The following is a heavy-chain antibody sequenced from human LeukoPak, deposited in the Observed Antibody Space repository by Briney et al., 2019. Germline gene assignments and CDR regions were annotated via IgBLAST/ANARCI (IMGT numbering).Heavy chain of an antibody. CDR2: INPNTGGT. CDR3: ARGVASAGAKYFDQ. V-gene: IGHV1-2*02. Sequence: GASVKVSCKASGYTFTGYYIHWVRQAPRQGLEWMGWINPNTGGTDYAQKFQGRVTMTRDTSISTVCMELSRLTSDDTAVYYCARGVASAGAKYFDQWGQGTLLTVSS. J-gene: IGHJ4*02. CDR1: GYTFTGYY. D-gene: IGHD6-13*01.